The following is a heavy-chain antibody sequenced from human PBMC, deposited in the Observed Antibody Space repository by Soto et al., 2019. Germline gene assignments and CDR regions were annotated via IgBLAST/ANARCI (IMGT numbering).Heavy chain of an antibody. J-gene: IGHJ6*02. D-gene: IGHD2-8*01. CDR1: AYSFTDYH. Sequence: ASVKVSCKASAYSFTDYHIHWVRQAPRQGLEWLGRINPKSGGTSTAQKFQGWVTMTRDRSISTVYMELTRLRSDDTAVYFCARGHSTDCSNGVCSFFYNHEMDVWGQGTTVTVSS. CDR2: INPKSGGT. CDR3: ARGHSTDCSNGVCSFFYNHEMDV. V-gene: IGHV1-2*04.